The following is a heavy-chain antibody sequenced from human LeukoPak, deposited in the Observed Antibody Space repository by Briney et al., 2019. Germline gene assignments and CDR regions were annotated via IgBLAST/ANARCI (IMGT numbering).Heavy chain of an antibody. J-gene: IGHJ4*02. CDR1: GFTFSSYS. Sequence: GGSLRLSCAASGFTFSSYSMNWVRQAPGKGLEWVSSISSSSYIYYADSVKGRFTISRDNAKNSLYLQMNSLRAEDTAVYYCARDYCSGGSCYEPFDYWGQGTLVTVSS. CDR2: ISSSSYI. CDR3: ARDYCSGGSCYEPFDY. D-gene: IGHD2-15*01. V-gene: IGHV3-21*01.